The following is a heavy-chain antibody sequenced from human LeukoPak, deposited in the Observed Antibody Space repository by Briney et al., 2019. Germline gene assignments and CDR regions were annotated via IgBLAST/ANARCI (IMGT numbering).Heavy chain of an antibody. CDR3: ARNLAGHFGGFYFDD. CDR2: VYYSGST. D-gene: IGHD2-21*01. J-gene: IGHJ4*02. V-gene: IGHV4-39*07. CDR1: GDSISSSTYY. Sequence: SETLSLTCTVSGDSISSSTYYWGWIRQPPGKGLEWIGTVYYSGSTYYNPSLKSRVTISVDTSKNQFSPKLSSVTAADTAVYYCARNLAGHFGGFYFDDWGQGTLVTVSS.